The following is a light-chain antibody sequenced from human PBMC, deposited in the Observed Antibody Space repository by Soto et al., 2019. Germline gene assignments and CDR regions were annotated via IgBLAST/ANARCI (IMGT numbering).Light chain of an antibody. CDR3: QQYNSYSWT. J-gene: IGKJ1*01. CDR1: QSITIW. CDR2: DAS. V-gene: IGKV1-5*01. Sequence: DIQITQSPSTLSASVGDRVTINCRASQSITIWLAWYQQKPGKAPKLLIFDASSLESGVPSRFSGSGSGTEFTLTISSLQPDDFATYYCQQYNSYSWTFGQGTKVELK.